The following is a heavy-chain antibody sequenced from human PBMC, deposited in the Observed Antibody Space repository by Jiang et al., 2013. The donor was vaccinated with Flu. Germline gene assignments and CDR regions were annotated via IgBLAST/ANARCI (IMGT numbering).Heavy chain of an antibody. D-gene: IGHD3-16*01. CDR3: ARDGDYITSGHYYYGMDV. CDR2: IYFSGTA. V-gene: IGHV4-39*07. J-gene: IGHJ6*02. CDR1: GDSITSSNHY. Sequence: GSGLVKPSETLSLTCTVSGDSITSSNHYWGWIRQPPGKGLEWIGSIYFSGTAYYNPSLKSRVTISVDTSKNQFSLELTSVTAADTAIYYCARDGDYITSGHYYYGMDVWGQGTTVTVSS.